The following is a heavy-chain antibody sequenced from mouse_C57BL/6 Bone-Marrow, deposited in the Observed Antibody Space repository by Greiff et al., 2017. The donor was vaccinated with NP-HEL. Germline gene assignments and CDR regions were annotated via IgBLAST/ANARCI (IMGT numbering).Heavy chain of an antibody. CDR2: IHPNSGST. CDR1: GYTFTSYW. CDR3: ASDYGSRYAMDY. Sequence: VKLQQPGAELVKPGASVKLSCKASGYTFTSYWMHWVKQRPGQGLEWIGMIHPNSGSTNYNEKFKSKATLTVDKSSSTAYMQLSSLTSEDSAVYYCASDYGSRYAMDYWGQGTSVTVSS. J-gene: IGHJ4*01. D-gene: IGHD1-1*01. V-gene: IGHV1-64*01.